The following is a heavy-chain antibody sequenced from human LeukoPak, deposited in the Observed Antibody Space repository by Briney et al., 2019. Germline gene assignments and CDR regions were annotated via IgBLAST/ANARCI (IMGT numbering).Heavy chain of an antibody. V-gene: IGHV4-39*07. CDR1: GGSISSSSYY. CDR3: ARTDFSGKFDY. Sequence: SETLSLTCTVSGGSISSSSYYWGWIRQPPGKGLEWIGSIYYSGSTYYNPSLKSRVTISVDTSKNQFSLKLSSVTAADTAVYYCARTDFSGKFDYWGQGTLVTVSS. CDR2: IYYSGST. D-gene: IGHD3-10*01. J-gene: IGHJ4*02.